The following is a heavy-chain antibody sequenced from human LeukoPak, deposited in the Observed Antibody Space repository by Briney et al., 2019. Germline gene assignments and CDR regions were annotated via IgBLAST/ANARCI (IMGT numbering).Heavy chain of an antibody. J-gene: IGHJ4*02. V-gene: IGHV4-59*01. D-gene: IGHD1-1*01. CDR1: GGSISSYY. CDR2: IYYSGST. CDR3: VRGTGTTAY. Sequence: PSETLSLTCTVSGGSISSYYWSWIRQPPGKGLEWIGYIYYSGSTNYNPSLKSRVTISVDTSKNQFSLKLSSVTAADTAVYYCVRGTGTTAYWGQGTLVTVSS.